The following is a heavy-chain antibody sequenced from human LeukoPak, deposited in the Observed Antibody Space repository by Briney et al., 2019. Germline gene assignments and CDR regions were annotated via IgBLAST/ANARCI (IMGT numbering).Heavy chain of an antibody. CDR3: AIVVITNDAFDI. J-gene: IGHJ3*02. Sequence: GGSLRLSCAASGFTFSSYSMNWVRQAPGKGLEWVAVISYDGSNKYYADSVKGRFTIPRDNSKNTLYLQMNSLRAEDTAVYYCAIVVITNDAFDIWGQGTMVTVSS. CDR1: GFTFSSYS. CDR2: ISYDGSNK. V-gene: IGHV3-30*05. D-gene: IGHD3-22*01.